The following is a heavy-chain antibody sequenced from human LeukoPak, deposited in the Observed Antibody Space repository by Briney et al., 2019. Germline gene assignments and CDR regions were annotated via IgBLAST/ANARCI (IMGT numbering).Heavy chain of an antibody. D-gene: IGHD3-16*02. CDR2: INPNSGGT. V-gene: IGHV1-2*02. Sequence: ASETLSCKASGYTFTGYYMHWVRQAPGQGLEWMGWINPNSGGTNYAQKFQGRVTMTRDTSISTAYMELSRLRSDDTAVYYCARGSYDYVWGSYGSPIDYWGQGTLVTVSS. CDR3: ARGSYDYVWGSYGSPIDY. CDR1: GYTFTGYY. J-gene: IGHJ4*02.